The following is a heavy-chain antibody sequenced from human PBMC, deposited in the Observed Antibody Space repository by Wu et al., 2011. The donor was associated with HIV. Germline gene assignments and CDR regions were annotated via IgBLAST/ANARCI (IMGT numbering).Heavy chain of an antibody. CDR1: GGTFITYT. Sequence: QVQLVQSGAEVKKPGSSVKVSCKASGGTFITYTISWVRQAPGQGLEWMGGIIPIFGTANYAQKFQGRVTISADKSTNTAYIEVRSLRSEDTAVYYCARDFGGDEDSWGQGTLVTVSS. V-gene: IGHV1-69*06. CDR3: ARDFGGDEDS. J-gene: IGHJ4*02. CDR2: IIPIFGTA. D-gene: IGHD2-21*01.